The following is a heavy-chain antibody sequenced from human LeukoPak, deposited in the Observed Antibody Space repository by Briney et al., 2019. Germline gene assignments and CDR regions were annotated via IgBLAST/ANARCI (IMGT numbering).Heavy chain of an antibody. V-gene: IGHV4-39*07. CDR1: GGSISSSSYY. J-gene: IGHJ3*02. CDR3: ARSLAVAEKAFDI. CDR2: IYYSGST. D-gene: IGHD6-19*01. Sequence: PSETLSLTCTVSGGSISSSSYYWGWIRQPPGKGLEWIGSIYYSGSTYYNPSLKSRVTISVDTSKNQFSLKLSSVTAADTAVYYCARSLAVAEKAFDIWGQGTMVTVSS.